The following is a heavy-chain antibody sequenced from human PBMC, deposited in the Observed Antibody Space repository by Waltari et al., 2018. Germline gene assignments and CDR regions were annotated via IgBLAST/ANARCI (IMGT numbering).Heavy chain of an antibody. CDR2: IYYSGSP. CDR3: ARKMTD. CDR1: GGSISSSSYY. V-gene: IGHV4-39*01. J-gene: IGHJ4*02. Sequence: QLQLQESGPGLVKPSETLSLPCTVSGGSISSSSYYWGWIRQPPGKGLEWFGIIYYSGSPYHNPSLKSRVTISVDTSKNQFSLKLSSVTAADTAVYYCARKMTDWGQGTLVTVSS.